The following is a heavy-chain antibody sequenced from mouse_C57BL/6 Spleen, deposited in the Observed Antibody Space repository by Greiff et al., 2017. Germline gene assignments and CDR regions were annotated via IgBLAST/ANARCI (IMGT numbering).Heavy chain of an antibody. CDR1: GYTFTDYY. CDR2: INPNNGGT. Sequence: EVQLQQSGPELVKPGASVKISCKASGYTFTDYYMNWVKQSHGKSLEWIGDINPNNGGTSYNQKFKGKATLTVDKSSSTAYMELRILTSEDSAVYYCAGYYGNYFDYWGQGTTLTVSS. CDR3: AGYYGNYFDY. J-gene: IGHJ2*01. V-gene: IGHV1-26*01. D-gene: IGHD1-1*02.